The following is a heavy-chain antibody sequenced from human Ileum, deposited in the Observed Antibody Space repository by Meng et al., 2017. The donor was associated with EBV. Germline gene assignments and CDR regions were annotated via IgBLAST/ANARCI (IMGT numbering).Heavy chain of an antibody. D-gene: IGHD2-2*01. V-gene: IGHV4-39*01. Sequence: QLQLQESGPGLVKPSETPSLTCTVSGGSISSSSYYWGWIRQPPGKGLEWIGSIYYSGSTYYNPSLKSRVTISVDTSKNQFSLKLSSVTAADTAVYYCARSIVVVPAAIYYWGQGTLVTVSS. CDR3: ARSIVVVPAAIYY. J-gene: IGHJ4*02. CDR2: IYYSGST. CDR1: GGSISSSSYY.